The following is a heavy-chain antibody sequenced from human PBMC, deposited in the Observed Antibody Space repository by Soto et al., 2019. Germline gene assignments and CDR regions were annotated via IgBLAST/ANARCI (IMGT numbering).Heavy chain of an antibody. CDR2: IIPIFGTA. D-gene: IGHD2-8*01. Sequence: GASVKVSCKASGGTFSSYAISWVRQAPGQGLEWMGGIIPIFGTANYAQKFQGRVTITADETTSTAYMELSSLRSEDTAVYYFARERVRYCTNGVCSHDAFDIWGQGTMVTVSS. V-gene: IGHV1-69*13. CDR3: ARERVRYCTNGVCSHDAFDI. J-gene: IGHJ3*02. CDR1: GGTFSSYA.